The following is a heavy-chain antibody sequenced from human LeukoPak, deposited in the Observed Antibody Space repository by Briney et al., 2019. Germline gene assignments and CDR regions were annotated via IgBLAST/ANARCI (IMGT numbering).Heavy chain of an antibody. CDR2: IKQDGSEK. CDR3: ARAIAVASYYFDY. V-gene: IGHV3-7*01. J-gene: IGHJ4*02. Sequence: GGSLRLSCAASGFTFSSYWMSWVRQAPGKGLEWVANIKQDGSEKYYVDSVKGRFTISRDNAKNSLYLQMNSLRAEDTAVYYCARAIAVASYYFDYWGQGTLVTVSS. CDR1: GFTFSSYW. D-gene: IGHD6-19*01.